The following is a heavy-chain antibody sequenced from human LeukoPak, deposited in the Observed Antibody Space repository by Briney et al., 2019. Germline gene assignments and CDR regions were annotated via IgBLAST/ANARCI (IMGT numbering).Heavy chain of an antibody. CDR2: IGTAGDT. J-gene: IGHJ4*02. CDR1: GFTFSSYD. CDR3: ARGGYGSGGDYFDY. D-gene: IGHD3-10*01. V-gene: IGHV3-13*01. Sequence: WGSLRLSCAASGFTFSSYDMHWVRRATGKVLEWVSAIGTAGDTYYPGSVKGRFTISRENAKNSLYLQMNSLRAGDTAVYYCARGGYGSGGDYFDYWGQGTLVTVSS.